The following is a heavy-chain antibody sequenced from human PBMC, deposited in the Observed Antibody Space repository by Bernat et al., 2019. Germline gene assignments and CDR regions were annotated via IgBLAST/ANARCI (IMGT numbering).Heavy chain of an antibody. CDR2: ISSSSGNI. V-gene: IGHV3-48*02. Sequence: EVQLVESGGGLVQPGGPLRLSFPASGFTFSSYTRNWVRQAPGKGLEWVAYISSSSGNIYYADSVKGRFTISRDNAKNSLYLQMNSLRDEDTAVYYCARKGNDADYWGQGTLVTVSS. CDR3: ARKGNDADY. CDR1: GFTFSSYT. D-gene: IGHD1-1*01. J-gene: IGHJ4*02.